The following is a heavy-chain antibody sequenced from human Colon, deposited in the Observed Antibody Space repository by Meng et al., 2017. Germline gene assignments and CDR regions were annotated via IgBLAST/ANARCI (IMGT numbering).Heavy chain of an antibody. J-gene: IGHJ4*02. Sequence: VQLHQWGAGLLKPSEPLSLSCVVAGGPFSGYFWSWIRQPPGKGLEWIGEINHSGSTSYNPSLKSRVTISVDTSKNHFYLKLSSVTAADTAVYYCARSQGPYSGYDLNYWGQGSLVTVSS. D-gene: IGHD5-12*01. V-gene: IGHV4-34*01. CDR2: INHSGST. CDR3: ARSQGPYSGYDLNY. CDR1: GGPFSGYF.